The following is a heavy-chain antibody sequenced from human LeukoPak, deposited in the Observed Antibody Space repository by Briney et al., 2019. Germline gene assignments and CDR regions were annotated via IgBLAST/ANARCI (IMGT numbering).Heavy chain of an antibody. D-gene: IGHD6-19*01. V-gene: IGHV3-7*01. CDR3: ARDPPVAVTGPSLDY. CDR2: IKQDGSEK. Sequence: GGSLRLSCAASGFTFSSYWMSWVRQVPGKGLEWVANIKQDGSEKYYVDSVKGRFTISRDNAKNSLYLQMNSLRAEDTAVYYCARDPPVAVTGPSLDYWGQGTLVTVSS. J-gene: IGHJ4*02. CDR1: GFTFSSYW.